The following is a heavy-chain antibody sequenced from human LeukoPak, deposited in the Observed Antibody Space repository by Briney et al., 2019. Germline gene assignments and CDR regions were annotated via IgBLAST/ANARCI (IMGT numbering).Heavy chain of an antibody. Sequence: PGGSLRLSCAASGFTVSSNYMSWVRQAPGKGLEWVSVIYSGGSTYYADSMKGRFTISRDNSKNTLYLQMNSLRVEDTAIYYCAKRELGLGGSYYSDAFDIWGQGTMVTASS. CDR3: AKRELGLGGSYYSDAFDI. V-gene: IGHV3-66*01. CDR1: GFTVSSNY. D-gene: IGHD1-26*01. CDR2: IYSGGST. J-gene: IGHJ3*02.